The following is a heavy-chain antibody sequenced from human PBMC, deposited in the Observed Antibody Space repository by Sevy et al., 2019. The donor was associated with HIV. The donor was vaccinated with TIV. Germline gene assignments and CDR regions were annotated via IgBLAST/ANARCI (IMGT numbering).Heavy chain of an antibody. CDR3: ARVMRRLLWWSLDS. Sequence: GGSLRLSCAASGFTFSDYYMDWVRQAPGKGLAWVGRIRNKANSYTPEFAASVKGRFTFPRSDSKNSRYLQMHSLKTDDTAVYYWARVMRRLLWWSLDSWGQGTLVTVSS. J-gene: IGHJ4*02. CDR2: IRNKANSYTP. D-gene: IGHD2-21*01. CDR1: GFTFSDYY. V-gene: IGHV3-72*01.